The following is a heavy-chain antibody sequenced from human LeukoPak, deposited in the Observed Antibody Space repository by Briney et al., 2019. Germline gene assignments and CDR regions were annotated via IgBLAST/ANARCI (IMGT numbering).Heavy chain of an antibody. CDR1: GFTFSNAW. Sequence: GGSLRLSCAAPGFTFSNAWMSWVRQAPGKGLEWVGRIKSKTDGGTTDYAAPVKGRFTISRDDSKNTLYLQMNSLKTEDTAVYYCTTVYCSGGSCNYWGQGTLVTVSS. J-gene: IGHJ4*02. D-gene: IGHD2-15*01. CDR3: TTVYCSGGSCNY. CDR2: IKSKTDGGTT. V-gene: IGHV3-15*01.